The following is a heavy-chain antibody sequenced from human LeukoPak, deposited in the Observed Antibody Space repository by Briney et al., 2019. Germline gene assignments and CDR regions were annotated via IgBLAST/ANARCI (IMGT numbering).Heavy chain of an antibody. CDR3: ATSYYYGSGSYYNKLDY. J-gene: IGHJ4*02. V-gene: IGHV4-34*01. CDR1: GGSFSGYY. D-gene: IGHD3-10*01. Sequence: PSETLSLTCAVYGGSFSGYYWSWIRQPPGKGLEWIGEINHSGSTNYNPSLKSRVTISVDTSKNQFSLKLSSVTAADTAVYYCATSYYYGSGSYYNKLDYWGQGTLVTVSS. CDR2: INHSGST.